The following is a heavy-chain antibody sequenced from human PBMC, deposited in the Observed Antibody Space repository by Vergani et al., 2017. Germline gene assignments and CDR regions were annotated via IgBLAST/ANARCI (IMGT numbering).Heavy chain of an antibody. CDR2: ISGSGGST. J-gene: IGHJ6*02. V-gene: IGHV3-23*01. CDR1: GFTFSSYA. D-gene: IGHD3-22*01. CDR3: ARGYDSSGYWYYYYYGMDV. Sequence: EVQLLESGGGLVQPGGSLRLSCAASGFTFSSYAMSWVRQAPGKGLEWVSAISGSGGSTYYADSVKGRFTISRDNSKNSLYLQMNSLRAEDTAVYYCARGYDSSGYWYYYYYGMDVWGQGTTVTVSS.